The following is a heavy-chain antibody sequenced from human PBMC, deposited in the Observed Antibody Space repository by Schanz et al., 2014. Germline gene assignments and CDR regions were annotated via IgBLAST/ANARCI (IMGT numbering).Heavy chain of an antibody. D-gene: IGHD5-12*01. Sequence: VQLVESGGGLVKPGGSLRLSCAASGFTFSSYLMSWVRQAPGKGLEWVAVISYHGSERYYADSVKGRFTISRDNAKNTLYLQMNSLRAEDTAVYFCARDGGRDGYNLAFDVWGQGTLVTVSS. V-gene: IGHV3-30*03. CDR2: ISYHGSER. J-gene: IGHJ3*01. CDR1: GFTFSSYL. CDR3: ARDGGRDGYNLAFDV.